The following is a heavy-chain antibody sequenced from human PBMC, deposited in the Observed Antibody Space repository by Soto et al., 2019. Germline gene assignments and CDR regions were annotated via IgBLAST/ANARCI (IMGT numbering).Heavy chain of an antibody. D-gene: IGHD3-16*01. CDR3: ASVTFGGVVLAH. Sequence: SETLSLTCSVSADSFSKYYWTWIRQPPGEGLEWIGYIYFNGNTNFNPSLKGRVTISIDTSKKQFSLNLSSVTAADTAVYYCASVTFGGVVLAHWGQGTLVTVSS. V-gene: IGHV4-59*01. CDR2: IYFNGNT. CDR1: ADSFSKYY. J-gene: IGHJ4*02.